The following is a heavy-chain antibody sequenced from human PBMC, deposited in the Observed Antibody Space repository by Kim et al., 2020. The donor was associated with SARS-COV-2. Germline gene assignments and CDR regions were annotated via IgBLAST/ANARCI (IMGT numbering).Heavy chain of an antibody. D-gene: IGHD4-4*01. J-gene: IGHJ4*02. V-gene: IGHV4-39*01. CDR3: ARQVTREDY. CDR2: GST. Sequence: GSTYYTPSLKSRVTISVDTSKNQFSLKLSSVTAADTAVYYCARQVTREDYWGQGTLVTVSS.